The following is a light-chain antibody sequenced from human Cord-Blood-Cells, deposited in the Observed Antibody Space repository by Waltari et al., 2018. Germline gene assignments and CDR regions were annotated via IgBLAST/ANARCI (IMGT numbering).Light chain of an antibody. Sequence: DIVMTQSPDSLAVSLGERATINCKSSQSVLYSSNNKNYLAWYQQKPGHPPKLLIYWASTRESGVPDRFSGSGSGTDVTLTISSLQAEDVAVYYCQQYYSTPWTFGQGTKVEIK. CDR3: QQYYSTPWT. CDR2: WAS. J-gene: IGKJ1*01. CDR1: QSVLYSSNNKNY. V-gene: IGKV4-1*01.